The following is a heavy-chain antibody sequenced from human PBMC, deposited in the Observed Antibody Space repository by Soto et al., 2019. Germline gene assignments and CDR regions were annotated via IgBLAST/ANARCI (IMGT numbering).Heavy chain of an antibody. CDR2: TYYRSKWYN. V-gene: IGHV6-1*01. J-gene: IGHJ6*03. Sequence: PSQTLSLTCAISGDSVSSNSAAWNWIRQSPSRGLEWLGRTYYRSKWYNDYAVSVKSRITINPDTSKNQFSLQLNSVTPEDTAVYYCARDLSAFGELAYYYYYMDVWGKGTTVTGSS. CDR3: ARDLSAFGELAYYYYYMDV. D-gene: IGHD3-10*01. CDR1: GDSVSSNSAA.